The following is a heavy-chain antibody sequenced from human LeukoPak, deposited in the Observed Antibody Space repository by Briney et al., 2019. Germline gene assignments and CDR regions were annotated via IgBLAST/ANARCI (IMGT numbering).Heavy chain of an antibody. CDR1: GGSFSGYY. Sequence: SETLSLTCAVYGGSFSGYYWSWIRQPPGKGLGWIGEINHSGSTNYNPSLKSRVTISVDTSKNQFSLKLSPVTAADTAVYYCARVRTIGAVVNYYYYYMDVWGKGTTVTVSS. J-gene: IGHJ6*03. CDR2: INHSGST. CDR3: ARVRTIGAVVNYYYYYMDV. D-gene: IGHD2-8*01. V-gene: IGHV4-34*01.